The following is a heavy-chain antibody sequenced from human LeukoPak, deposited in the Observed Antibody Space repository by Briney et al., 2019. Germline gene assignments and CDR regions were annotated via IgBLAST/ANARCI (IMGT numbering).Heavy chain of an antibody. CDR2: ISSSSDDI. CDR1: GFTFSSYT. D-gene: IGHD4-17*01. Sequence: PGGSLRLSCAASGFTFSSYTMNWVRQAPGKRLEWVSCISSSSDDIIYADSVKGRFTISRDNSKNTLYLQMNSLRAEDTAVYYCARVDYGDYGFDYWGQGTLVTVSS. CDR3: ARVDYGDYGFDY. J-gene: IGHJ4*02. V-gene: IGHV3-21*01.